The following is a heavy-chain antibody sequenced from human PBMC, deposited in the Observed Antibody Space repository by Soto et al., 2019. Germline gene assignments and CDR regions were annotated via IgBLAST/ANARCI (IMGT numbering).Heavy chain of an antibody. CDR1: GFTVSSNY. D-gene: IGHD4-4*01. CDR3: ARDFSPGYSNYTLDPDYYYYMDV. CDR2: IYSGGST. J-gene: IGHJ6*03. V-gene: IGHV3-66*01. Sequence: GGSLRLSCAASGFTVSSNYMSWVRQAPGKGLEWVSVIYSGGSTYYADSVKGRFTISRDNSKNTLYLQMNSLRAEDTAVYYCARDFSPGYSNYTLDPDYYYYMDVWGKGTTVTVSS.